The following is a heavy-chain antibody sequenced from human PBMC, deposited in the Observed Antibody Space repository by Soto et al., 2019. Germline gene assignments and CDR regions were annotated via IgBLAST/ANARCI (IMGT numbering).Heavy chain of an antibody. CDR1: GYTFTSYG. D-gene: IGHD2-2*01. CDR2: ISAYNGNT. CDR3: ARSAGGDIVVVPACDY. J-gene: IGHJ4*02. V-gene: IGHV1-18*01. Sequence: ASVKVSCKASGYTFTSYGISWVRQAPGQGLEWMGWISAYNGNTNYAQKLQGRVTMTTDTSTSTAYMELRSLRSDDTAVYYCARSAGGDIVVVPACDYWGQGTLVTVSS.